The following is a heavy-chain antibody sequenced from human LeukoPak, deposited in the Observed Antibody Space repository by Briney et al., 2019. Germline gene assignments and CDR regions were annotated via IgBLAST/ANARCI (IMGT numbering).Heavy chain of an antibody. J-gene: IGHJ3*02. V-gene: IGHV3-23*01. CDR3: AKGVRILTGYSPDAFDI. D-gene: IGHD3-9*01. CDR1: GFTFSSYA. CDR2: ISGSGGST. Sequence: GGSLRLSCAASGFTFSSYAMSWVRQAPGKGLEWVSAISGSGGSTYYADSVKGRFTISRDNSKNTLYLQMNSLRAEDTAVYYCAKGVRILTGYSPDAFDIWGQGTMVTVSS.